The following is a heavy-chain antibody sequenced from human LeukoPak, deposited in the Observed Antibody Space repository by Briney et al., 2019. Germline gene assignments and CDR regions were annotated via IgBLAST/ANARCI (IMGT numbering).Heavy chain of an antibody. CDR3: ARGGGLDV. J-gene: IGHJ6*02. CDR2: ISSDGNIV. Sequence: GGSLRLSCAASGFAFSDYAMHWVRRVPGKGLEWVSGISSDGNIVRYVDSVKGRFTISRDNAKNSLYLQMSNLRAEDTAVYFCARGGGLDVWGQGATVTVSS. D-gene: IGHD3-16*01. V-gene: IGHV3-9*01. CDR1: GFAFSDYA.